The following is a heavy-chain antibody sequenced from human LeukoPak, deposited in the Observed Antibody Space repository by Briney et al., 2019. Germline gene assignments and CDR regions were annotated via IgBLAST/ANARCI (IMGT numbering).Heavy chain of an antibody. D-gene: IGHD3-22*01. V-gene: IGHV3-64*01. CDR1: GFTLSSYT. J-gene: IGHJ4*02. CDR2: ISSNGRST. CDR3: ARWRHSSGYYYDD. Sequence: GGSLRLSCAASGFTLSSYTMRWVRQAGGKGLEYVSAISSNGRSTYYANSLKGIFPISRDNSKNTLYLQMGTLRAEDMAVYYCARWRHSSGYYYDDWGQGTLVTVSS.